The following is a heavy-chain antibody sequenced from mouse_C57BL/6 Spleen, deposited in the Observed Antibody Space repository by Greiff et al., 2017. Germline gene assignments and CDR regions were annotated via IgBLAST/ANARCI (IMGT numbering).Heavy chain of an antibody. Sequence: QVQLKESGAELVRPGASVTLSCKASGYTFTDYEMHWVKQTPVHGLEWIGAIDPETGGTAYNQKFKGKAILTADKSSSTAYMELRSLTSEDSAVYYCTRDYGSSSRAMDYWGQGTSVTVSS. D-gene: IGHD1-1*01. CDR3: TRDYGSSSRAMDY. V-gene: IGHV1-15*01. CDR2: IDPETGGT. CDR1: GYTFTDYE. J-gene: IGHJ4*01.